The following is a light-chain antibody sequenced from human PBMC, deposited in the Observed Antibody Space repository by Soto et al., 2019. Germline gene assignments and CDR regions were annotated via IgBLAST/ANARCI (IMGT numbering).Light chain of an antibody. CDR2: EVS. CDR3: SSYTTIFSYV. CDR1: SSDVGDYKY. Sequence: QSVLTQPASVSGSPGQSITISCTGTSSDVGDYKYVSWYQQHPGKAPKLVISEVSNRPSGISNRFSGSKSGNTASLTISGLQAEGEADYYCSSYTTIFSYVFGTGTKVTVL. V-gene: IGLV2-14*01. J-gene: IGLJ1*01.